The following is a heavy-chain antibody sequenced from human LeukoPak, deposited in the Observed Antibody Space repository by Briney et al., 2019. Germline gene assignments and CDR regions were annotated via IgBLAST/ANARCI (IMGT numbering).Heavy chain of an antibody. V-gene: IGHV3-30-3*01. Sequence: GRSLRLSCAASGFTFSSYAMHWVRQAPGKGLEWVAVISYDGSNKYYADSVKGRFTISRDNSKNTLYLQMNSLRAEDTAVYYCASTKTGAYDHWGQGTLVTVSS. D-gene: IGHD7-27*01. CDR1: GFTFSSYA. J-gene: IGHJ4*02. CDR3: ASTKTGAYDH. CDR2: ISYDGSNK.